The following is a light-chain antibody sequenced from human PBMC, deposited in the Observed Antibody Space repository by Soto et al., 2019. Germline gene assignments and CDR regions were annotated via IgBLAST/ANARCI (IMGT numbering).Light chain of an antibody. CDR3: QQSYTTLT. J-gene: IGKJ4*01. CDR2: AAS. CDR1: QSISSY. V-gene: IGKV1-39*01. Sequence: DLHVTQSPSSLSASVGDRVTITCRASQSISSYLNWYQQKPGKAPKLLIYAASSLQSGVPSRFSGSGSGTDFTLTISSLQPEDFATYYCQQSYTTLTFGGGTKVDI.